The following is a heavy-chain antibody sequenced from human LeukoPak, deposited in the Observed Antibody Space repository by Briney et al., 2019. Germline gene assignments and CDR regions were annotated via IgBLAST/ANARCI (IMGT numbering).Heavy chain of an antibody. CDR3: ARVQALLYYYYMEV. Sequence: ASVKVSCKASGYTFTGYYMHWVRQAPGQGLEWMGWINPNSGGTNYAQKFQGRVTMTRDTSISTAYMELSRLRSDDTAVYYCARVQALLYYYYMEVWGKGTTVTVSS. D-gene: IGHD1-26*01. V-gene: IGHV1-2*02. CDR2: INPNSGGT. CDR1: GYTFTGYY. J-gene: IGHJ6*03.